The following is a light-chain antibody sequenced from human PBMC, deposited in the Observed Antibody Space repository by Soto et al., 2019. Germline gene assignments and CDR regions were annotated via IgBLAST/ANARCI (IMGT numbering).Light chain of an antibody. Sequence: EIVLTQFPATLSLSPGDRTTLSCRASQSIGRYLAWYQQKPGQAPRLLIYDASNRATGIPARFSGSGSGTDFTLTIRSLEPEDFAVYFCRHRSSAPAMWTFGQGTRVEIK. CDR1: QSIGRY. V-gene: IGKV3-11*01. CDR3: RHRSSAPAMWT. J-gene: IGKJ1*01. CDR2: DAS.